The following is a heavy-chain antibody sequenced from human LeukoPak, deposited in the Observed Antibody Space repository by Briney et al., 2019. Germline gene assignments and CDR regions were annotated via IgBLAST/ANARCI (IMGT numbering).Heavy chain of an antibody. CDR3: ATQQLGGGFDY. V-gene: IGHV4-59*08. Sequence: PSETLSLTCTVSGGSISSYYWSWIRQPPGKGLEWLGYMSYSGSTKYSPSLKSRVTISVDRSKNQFSLKLSSVTAADTAVYYCATQQLGGGFDYWGQGTLVTVSS. CDR1: GGSISSYY. J-gene: IGHJ4*02. CDR2: MSYSGST. D-gene: IGHD1-1*01.